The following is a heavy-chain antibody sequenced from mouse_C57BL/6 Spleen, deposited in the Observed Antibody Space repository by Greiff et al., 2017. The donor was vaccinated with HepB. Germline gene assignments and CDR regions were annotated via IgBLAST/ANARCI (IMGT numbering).Heavy chain of an antibody. CDR1: GYTFTGYW. V-gene: IGHV1-9*01. J-gene: IGHJ1*03. Sequence: QVQLKESGAELMKPGASVKLSCKATGYTFTGYWIEWVKQRPGHGLEWIGEILPGSGSTNYNEKFKGKATFTADTSSNTAYMQLSSLTTEDSAIYYCARGRYYYGSLHWYFDVWGTGTTVTVSS. D-gene: IGHD1-1*01. CDR3: ARGRYYYGSLHWYFDV. CDR2: ILPGSGST.